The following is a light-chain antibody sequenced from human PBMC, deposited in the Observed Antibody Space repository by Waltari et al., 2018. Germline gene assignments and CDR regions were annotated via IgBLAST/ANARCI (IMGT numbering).Light chain of an antibody. CDR1: QTVSSY. Sequence: EIVLTQSTATLSLSPGERVTLSCRASQTVSSYVAWYQQIPDQAPRLLIYDSSVRDPGNPARFSSSGSGTDFTLTIISIEPEDCAVYYCQHRSNWPPGLTFGGGTKVEIK. CDR3: QHRSNWPPGLT. V-gene: IGKV3-11*01. CDR2: DSS. J-gene: IGKJ4*01.